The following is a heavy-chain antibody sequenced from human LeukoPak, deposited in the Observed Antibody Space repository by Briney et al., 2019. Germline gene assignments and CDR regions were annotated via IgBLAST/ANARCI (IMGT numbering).Heavy chain of an antibody. J-gene: IGHJ6*03. CDR2: ISAYNGNT. Sequence: GASVKVSCKASGYTFTSYGISGVRQAPGQGLEWMGWISAYNGNTNYAQKLQGRVTMTTDTSTSTAYMELRSLRSDDTAVYYCAREVIGWFGELVSRSHMDVWGKGTTVTVSS. CDR3: AREVIGWFGELVSRSHMDV. CDR1: GYTFTSYG. D-gene: IGHD3-10*01. V-gene: IGHV1-18*01.